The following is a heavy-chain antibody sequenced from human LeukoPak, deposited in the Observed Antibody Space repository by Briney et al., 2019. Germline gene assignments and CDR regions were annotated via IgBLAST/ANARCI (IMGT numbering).Heavy chain of an antibody. Sequence: GASVKVSCKASGYTFTSYAMHWVRQAPGQRLEWMGWINAGNGNTKYSQKFQGRVTITMDTSASTAYMELSSLRSEDTAGYYCARDESYGDYVLGAFDIWGQGTMVTVSS. V-gene: IGHV1-3*01. D-gene: IGHD4-17*01. CDR3: ARDESYGDYVLGAFDI. CDR1: GYTFTSYA. J-gene: IGHJ3*02. CDR2: INAGNGNT.